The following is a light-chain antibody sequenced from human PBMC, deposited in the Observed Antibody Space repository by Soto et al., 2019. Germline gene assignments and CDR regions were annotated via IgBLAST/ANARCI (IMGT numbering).Light chain of an antibody. CDR3: QQYGSSGT. Sequence: EIVLTQSPATLSLSPGERASLSCRASQSVSSNYLAWYEQKPGQAPRLLIHGASNRATGIPDRFSGSGSGTDFTLTISRLEPEDFAVYYCQQYGSSGTFGQGTKVDIK. J-gene: IGKJ1*01. CDR1: QSVSSNY. CDR2: GAS. V-gene: IGKV3-20*01.